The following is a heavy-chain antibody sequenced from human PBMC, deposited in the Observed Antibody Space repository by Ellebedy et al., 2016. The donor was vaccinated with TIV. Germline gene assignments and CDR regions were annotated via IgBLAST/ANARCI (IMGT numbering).Heavy chain of an antibody. CDR1: GGSISSYY. V-gene: IGHV4-59*08. Sequence: SETLSLTCTVSGGSISSYYWSWIRQTPGKGLELIGYIYSSGSTNYNPSLKSRVTISVDTSQNQFSLKLSSVTAADSAAYYCARHEWEIGKIQYFQHWGQGALVTVSS. CDR2: IYSSGST. J-gene: IGHJ1*01. CDR3: ARHEWEIGKIQYFQH. D-gene: IGHD1-26*01.